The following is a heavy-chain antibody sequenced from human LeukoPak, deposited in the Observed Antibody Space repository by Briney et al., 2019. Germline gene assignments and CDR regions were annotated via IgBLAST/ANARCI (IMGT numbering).Heavy chain of an antibody. J-gene: IGHJ1*01. CDR1: GFMFRDYY. V-gene: IGHV3-11*01. Sequence: PGGSLRLSCAASGFMFRDYYMSWIRQPPGKGLEWVSYISSSGSTIYYADSLKGRFTISRDNVKNSLYLQINSLRAEDTAVYFCARGSPGRAEYFRYWGQGTLVTVSS. CDR2: ISSSGSTI. D-gene: IGHD1-1*01. CDR3: ARGSPGRAEYFRY.